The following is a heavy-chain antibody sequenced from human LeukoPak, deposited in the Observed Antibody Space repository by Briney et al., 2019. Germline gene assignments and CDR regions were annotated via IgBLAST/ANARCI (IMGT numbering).Heavy chain of an antibody. CDR2: ISSSGSTI. CDR1: GITFTNAW. J-gene: IGHJ6*03. CDR3: ARVMITFGGLDYYYYMDV. D-gene: IGHD3-16*01. Sequence: GGSLRLSCAASGITFTNAWLTWVRQAPGKGLEWVSYISSSGSTIYYADSVKGRFTISRDNAKNSLYLQMNSLRAEDTAVYYCARVMITFGGLDYYYYMDVWGKGTTVTVSS. V-gene: IGHV3-11*04.